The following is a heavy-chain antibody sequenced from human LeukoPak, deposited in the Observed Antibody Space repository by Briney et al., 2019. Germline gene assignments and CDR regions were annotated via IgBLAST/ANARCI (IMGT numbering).Heavy chain of an antibody. D-gene: IGHD6-13*01. CDR2: NNHSGSP. CDR1: GRPFSGYY. V-gene: IGHV4-34*01. J-gene: IGHJ4*02. Sequence: SETLSLTCAVYGRPFSGYYWSWIRQPPGKGLEWIGENNHSGSPNYNPALKSRVTISVDTSKNQFSLKLSSVTAADTAVYYCARAVSSSSTVDYWGQGTLVTVSS. CDR3: ARAVSSSSTVDY.